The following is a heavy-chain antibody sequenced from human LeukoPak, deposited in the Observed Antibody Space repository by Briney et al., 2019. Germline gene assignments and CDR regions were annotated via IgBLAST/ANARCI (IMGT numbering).Heavy chain of an antibody. V-gene: IGHV3-30*02. CDR1: GFAFNTFG. Sequence: GGSLSLSCAASGFAFNTFGMHWVRQAPGKGLEWVAFIRYDGSNKYYADSVKGRFTISRDNSKNTLYLQMNSLRAEDTAVYYCAKERSIAAGDDPWGQGTLVTVSS. CDR3: AKERSIAAGDDP. CDR2: IRYDGSNK. D-gene: IGHD6-13*01. J-gene: IGHJ5*02.